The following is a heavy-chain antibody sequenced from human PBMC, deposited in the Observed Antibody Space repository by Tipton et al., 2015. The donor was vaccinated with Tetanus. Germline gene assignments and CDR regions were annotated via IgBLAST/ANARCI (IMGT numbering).Heavy chain of an antibody. Sequence: TLSLTCSVSGVSISDTSFYWAWIRQPPGKGLEWIGSIYDSGSIYYNPSLKSRVTISVDTSKNQFSLKVGSATAADTAVYYCARIRQVGKPGPFFDYWGQGTLVIVSS. CDR3: ARIRQVGKPGPFFDY. CDR2: IYDSGSI. J-gene: IGHJ4*02. V-gene: IGHV4-39*07. D-gene: IGHD7-27*01. CDR1: GVSISDTSFY.